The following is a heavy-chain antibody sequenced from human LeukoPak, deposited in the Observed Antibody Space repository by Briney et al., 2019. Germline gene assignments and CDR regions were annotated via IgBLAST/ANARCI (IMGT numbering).Heavy chain of an antibody. D-gene: IGHD1-1*01. V-gene: IGHV3-11*04. J-gene: IGHJ4*02. Sequence: GGSLRLSCAASGFTFSHYYMSWIRQAPGKGLEWVSYISSSGSILYYADSVKGRFTISRDNAKNSLYLQMNSLRAEDTAVYYCARDSSNSYDYWGQGTLSPSPQ. CDR2: ISSSGSIL. CDR3: ARDSSNSYDY. CDR1: GFTFSHYY.